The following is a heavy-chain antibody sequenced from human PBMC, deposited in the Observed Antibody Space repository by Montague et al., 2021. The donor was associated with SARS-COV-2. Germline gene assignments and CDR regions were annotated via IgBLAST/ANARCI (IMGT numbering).Heavy chain of an antibody. Sequence: SLRLSCAASGFTFSSHAMSWVRQAPGRGLEWVSGIGDSGDSTYHADSVKGRFTISRGNSNNMLYLQMISLRVEDTAAYYCARHFQSGSYGAYYYYGMDVWGQGTTVTVSS. V-gene: IGHV3-23*01. CDR2: IGDSGDST. J-gene: IGHJ6*02. D-gene: IGHD1-26*01. CDR3: ARHFQSGSYGAYYYYGMDV. CDR1: GFTFSSHA.